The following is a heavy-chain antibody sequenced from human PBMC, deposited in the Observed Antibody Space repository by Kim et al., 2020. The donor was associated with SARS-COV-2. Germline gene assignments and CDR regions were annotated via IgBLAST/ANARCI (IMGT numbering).Heavy chain of an antibody. J-gene: IGHJ4*02. V-gene: IGHV4-39*07. Sequence: STYSNPSLQSRVTISVDTSKNQFSLKLSSVTAADTAVYYCARAGGSCYSSWGQGTLVTVSS. D-gene: IGHD2-15*01. CDR2: ST. CDR3: ARAGGSCYSS.